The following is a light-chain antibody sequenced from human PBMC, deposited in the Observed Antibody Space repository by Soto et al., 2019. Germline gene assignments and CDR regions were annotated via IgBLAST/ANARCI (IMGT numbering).Light chain of an antibody. CDR2: DVS. J-gene: IGLJ1*01. Sequence: QSALTQPASVSGSPGQSITISCTGTSSDVGGYRFVSWYQQHPGKAPKLIIYDVSNRPSGVSNRFSGSKSGNTASLTISGLQAEDEADYYCSSYTSNSTYVFGTGTKLTVL. CDR3: SSYTSNSTYV. V-gene: IGLV2-14*03. CDR1: SSDVGGYRF.